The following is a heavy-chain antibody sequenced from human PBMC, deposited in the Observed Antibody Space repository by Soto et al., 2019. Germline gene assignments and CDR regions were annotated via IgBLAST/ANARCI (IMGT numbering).Heavy chain of an antibody. CDR1: GGSISPYY. J-gene: IGHJ2*01. Sequence: QVQLQESGPGLVKPSETLSLTCTVSGGSISPYYWSWIRQPPGKGLEWIGYIYYSGITNYNPSLMSRVTFSLDTSKNQFSLRLISVTAAETAVYYCARRMVGSNYCYFDPWGRGTLVTVSS. D-gene: IGHD1-26*01. CDR2: IYYSGIT. V-gene: IGHV4-59*08. CDR3: ARRMVGSNYCYFDP.